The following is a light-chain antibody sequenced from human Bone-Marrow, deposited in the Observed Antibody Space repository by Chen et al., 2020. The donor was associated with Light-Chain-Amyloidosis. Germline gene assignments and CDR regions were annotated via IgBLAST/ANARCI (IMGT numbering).Light chain of an antibody. CDR3: LIWHSGAWV. CDR2: YKSDSDG. V-gene: IGLV5-45*02. J-gene: IGLJ3*02. Sequence: QAVLTQPSSLSASPGASASLTCTLRSGINVGAYRIYWFQQKPGSPPQYLLRYKSDSDGKQGSGVPSRFSGSTDTTATAGILLVSGLQSEDDADYCCLIWHSGAWVFGGGTKLSVL. CDR1: SGINVGAYR.